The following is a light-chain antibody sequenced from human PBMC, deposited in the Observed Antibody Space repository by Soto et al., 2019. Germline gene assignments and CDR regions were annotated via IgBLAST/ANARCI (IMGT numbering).Light chain of an antibody. CDR2: CAS. CDR1: QSVLYSSNNKNY. J-gene: IGKJ4*01. Sequence: DIVMTQSPDSLAVSLGERATINCKSSQSVLYSSNNKNYLAWYQQKPGQPPKLLIYCASTRESGVPDRFSGSGSGTGFTLTISSLQAEDVAVYYCQQYFSTPLTFGGGTKVDIK. CDR3: QQYFSTPLT. V-gene: IGKV4-1*01.